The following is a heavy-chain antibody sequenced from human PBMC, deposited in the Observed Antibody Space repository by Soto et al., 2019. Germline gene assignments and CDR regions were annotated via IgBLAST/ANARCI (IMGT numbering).Heavy chain of an antibody. CDR1: DGSISSER. CDR3: ARGRIPLWYPFDY. V-gene: IGHV4-59*01. Sequence: SEALSLTYTFSDGSISSERWSWSRQPPGKGLEWIGYIYYSGSTNYNPSLKSRVTISVDTSKNQFSLKLSSVTAADTAVYYCARGRIPLWYPFDYWGQGTLVTVS. J-gene: IGHJ4*02. CDR2: IYYSGST. D-gene: IGHD5-18*01.